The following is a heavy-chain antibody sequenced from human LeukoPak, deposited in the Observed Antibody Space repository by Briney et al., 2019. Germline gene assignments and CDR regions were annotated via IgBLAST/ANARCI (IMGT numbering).Heavy chain of an antibody. Sequence: GGSLRLSCAASGFTFSTYDFHWVRQVTGKGLQWVSAIGAGFDTYYQDSVRGRFTISRENAKNSLYLQMNSLRAEDTAVYYCARDEETLYYDILTGPHWYFDLWGRGTLVTVSS. V-gene: IGHV3-13*01. CDR2: IGAGFDT. CDR1: GFTFSTYD. D-gene: IGHD3-9*01. J-gene: IGHJ2*01. CDR3: ARDEETLYYDILTGPHWYFDL.